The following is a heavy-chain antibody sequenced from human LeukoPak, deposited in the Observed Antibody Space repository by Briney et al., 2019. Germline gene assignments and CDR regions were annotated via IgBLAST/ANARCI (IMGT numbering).Heavy chain of an antibody. Sequence: GGSLRLSCAASGFTFSDYYMSWIRQAPGKGLEWVSYISSSGSTIYYADSVKGRFTISRDNAKNSLYLQMNSLRAEDTAVYYCARRGGDIVVVPAPGDIDYWGQGTLVTVSS. CDR1: GFTFSDYY. CDR2: ISSSGSTI. V-gene: IGHV3-11*04. D-gene: IGHD2-2*01. CDR3: ARRGGDIVVVPAPGDIDY. J-gene: IGHJ4*02.